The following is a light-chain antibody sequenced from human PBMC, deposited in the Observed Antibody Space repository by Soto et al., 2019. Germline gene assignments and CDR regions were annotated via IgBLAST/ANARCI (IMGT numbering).Light chain of an antibody. CDR3: ERRSNWPLT. J-gene: IGKJ4*01. Sequence: EIVLTQSPATLSLSPGERATLSCRASQSVSSYLAWYQQKPGQAPRLLIYDASNRATGIPARFSGSGSGTDFTLTISSLEPEDFAVYYCERRSNWPLTLGGPPKV. CDR1: QSVSSY. V-gene: IGKV3-11*01. CDR2: DAS.